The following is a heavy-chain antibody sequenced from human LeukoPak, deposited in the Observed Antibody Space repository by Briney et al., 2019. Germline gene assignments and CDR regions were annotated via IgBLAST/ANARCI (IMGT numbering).Heavy chain of an antibody. CDR2: TRNKANSYTT. J-gene: IGHJ4*02. D-gene: IGHD1-1*01. Sequence: GGSLRLSCAASGFTLSDHYMDRVRQAPGKGLEWLGRTRNKANSYTTEYAASVKGRFTISRDDSKNSLYLQMNSLKSEDTAVYYCTTDRSTWNDYWGQGTLVTVSS. CDR1: GFTLSDHY. CDR3: TTDRSTWNDY. V-gene: IGHV3-72*01.